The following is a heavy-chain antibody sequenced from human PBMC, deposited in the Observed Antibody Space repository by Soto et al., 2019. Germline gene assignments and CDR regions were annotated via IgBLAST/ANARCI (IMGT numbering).Heavy chain of an antibody. CDR3: AREMGTAMVPGLGRDYYGMDV. Sequence: ASVKVSCKASGYTFTSYGISWVRQAPGQGLEGMGWISAYNGNTNYAQKLQGRVTMTTDTSTSTAYMELRSLRSDDTAVYYCAREMGTAMVPGLGRDYYGMDVWGQGTTVTVSS. V-gene: IGHV1-18*01. J-gene: IGHJ6*02. CDR2: ISAYNGNT. CDR1: GYTFTSYG. D-gene: IGHD5-18*01.